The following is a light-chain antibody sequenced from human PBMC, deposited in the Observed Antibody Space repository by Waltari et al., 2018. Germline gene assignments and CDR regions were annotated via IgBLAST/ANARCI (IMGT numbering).Light chain of an antibody. V-gene: IGKV1-9*01. CDR2: AAS. J-gene: IGKJ4*01. Sequence: TQLTQSPSSLAASVGDRVPFSCRTSQVILGYLAWYQPKPGKAPKLLIYAASTLQSGVPSRFSGSGSGMDFNITISNLQPEDFATYYCQQLKSYPITFGGGTKVEIK. CDR1: QVILGY. CDR3: QQLKSYPIT.